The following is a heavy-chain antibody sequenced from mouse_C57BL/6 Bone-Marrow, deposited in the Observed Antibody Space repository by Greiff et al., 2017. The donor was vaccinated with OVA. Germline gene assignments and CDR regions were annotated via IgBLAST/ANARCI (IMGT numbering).Heavy chain of an antibody. CDR1: GYTFTSYW. Sequence: QVQLQQPGAELVRPGSSVKLSCKASGYTFTSYWMHWVKQRPIQGLEWIGNIDPSDSETHYNQKFKDKATLTVDKSSSTAYMQLSSLTSEDSAVYYCARSRLRRLAWVADWGQGTLVTVSA. V-gene: IGHV1-52*01. D-gene: IGHD2-4*01. CDR3: ARSRLRRLAWVAD. CDR2: IDPSDSET. J-gene: IGHJ3*01.